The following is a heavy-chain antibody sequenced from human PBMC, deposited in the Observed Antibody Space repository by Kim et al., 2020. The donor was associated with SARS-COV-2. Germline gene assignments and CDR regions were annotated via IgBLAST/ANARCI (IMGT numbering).Heavy chain of an antibody. V-gene: IGHV3-49*03. CDR3: TKPVLGYCYGFQYWYFDL. D-gene: IGHD5-18*01. CDR1: GFTFGDYA. Sequence: GGSLRLSCTASGFTFGDYAMSWFRQAPGKGLEWVGFISSKAYGGTTEYAASVKGRFTISSDESKSIPYLQMNSLKTEDTSVYYCTKPVLGYCYGFQYWYFDLWGRGTLVTVSS. J-gene: IGHJ2*01. CDR2: ISSKAYGGTT.